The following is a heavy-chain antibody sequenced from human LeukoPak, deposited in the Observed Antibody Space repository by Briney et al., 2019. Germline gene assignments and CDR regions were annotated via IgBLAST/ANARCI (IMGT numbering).Heavy chain of an antibody. CDR2: IIPIFGTA. CDR3: ARSTYDFWSGYYYWFDP. J-gene: IGHJ5*02. V-gene: IGHV1-69*13. D-gene: IGHD3-3*01. CDR1: GGTFSSYA. Sequence: GASVKVSCKASGGTFSSYAISWVRQAPGQGLEWMGGIIPIFGTANYAQKFQGRVTITADESTSTAYMELSSLRSEDTAMYYCARSTYDFWSGYYYWFDPWGQGTLVTVSS.